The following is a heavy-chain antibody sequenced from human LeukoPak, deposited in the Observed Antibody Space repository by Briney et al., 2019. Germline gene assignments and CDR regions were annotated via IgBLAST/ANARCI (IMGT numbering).Heavy chain of an antibody. CDR1: GYTFTSYG. D-gene: IGHD3-22*01. J-gene: IGHJ1*01. V-gene: IGHV1-18*01. Sequence: ASVKVSFTASGYTFTSYGISWVRQAPGQGLEWMGWISAYNGNTNYAQKLQGRVTMTTDTSTSTAYMELRSLRSDDTAVYYCARGYYYDSSGYYYVQYFQHWGQGTLVTVSS. CDR2: ISAYNGNT. CDR3: ARGYYYDSSGYYYVQYFQH.